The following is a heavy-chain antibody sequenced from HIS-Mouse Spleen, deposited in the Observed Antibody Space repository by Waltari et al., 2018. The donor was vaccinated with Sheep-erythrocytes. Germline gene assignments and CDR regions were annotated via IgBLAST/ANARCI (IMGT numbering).Heavy chain of an antibody. V-gene: IGHV1-2*02. CDR2: RNPSQGGR. CDR3: ARGYCSSTSCYGYFQH. D-gene: IGHD2-2*01. Sequence: QVQLVQSGAEVKKPGASVKVSCKASGYTFTGYYMHWVRQAPGQELEWMGWRNPSQGGRNYAKKVKGRVTRNRDTAISTAYIELSRQRYDETAVYYCARGYCSSTSCYGYFQHWGQGTRVTVSS. CDR1: GYTFTGYY. J-gene: IGHJ1*01.